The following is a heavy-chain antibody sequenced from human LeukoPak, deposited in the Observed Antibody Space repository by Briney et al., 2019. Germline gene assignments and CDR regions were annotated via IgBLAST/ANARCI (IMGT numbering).Heavy chain of an antibody. CDR3: AKGFDY. CDR1: GFTFSSYG. V-gene: IGHV3-30*18. J-gene: IGHJ4*02. CDR2: ISYDGSNK. Sequence: GRSLRLSCAASGFTFSSYGMHWVRQASGKGLEWVAVISYDGSNKYYADSVKGRFTISRDNSKNTLYLQMNSLRAEDTAVYYCAKGFDYWGQGTLVTVSS.